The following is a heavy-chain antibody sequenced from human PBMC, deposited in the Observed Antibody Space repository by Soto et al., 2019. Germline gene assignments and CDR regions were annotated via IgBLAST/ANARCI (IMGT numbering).Heavy chain of an antibody. CDR1: GYIFTAFF. D-gene: IGHD5-12*01. CDR3: ARGRGQNSGYL. CDR2: INPVSGVT. J-gene: IGHJ4*01. V-gene: IGHV1-2*02. Sequence: VASVKVSCKASGYIFTAFFIHWVRQAPGQGLEWMGWINPVSGVTKSEQKFQGRVAMTRDTSIRTFYLELSRLTSDDTAVYYCARGRGQNSGYLWGHGTLVTVSS.